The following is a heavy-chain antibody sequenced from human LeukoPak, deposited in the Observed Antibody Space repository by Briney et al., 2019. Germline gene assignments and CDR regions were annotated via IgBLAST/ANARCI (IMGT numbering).Heavy chain of an antibody. V-gene: IGHV1-8*03. CDR3: ARVWYSSSSFNY. CDR1: GYTFTSYD. CDR2: MNPNSGNT. Sequence: GASVKVSCKASGYTFTSYDINWVRQATGQGLEWMGWMNPNSGNTGYAQKFQGRVTITRNTSISTAYMELSSLRAEDTAVYYCARVWYSSSSFNYWGQGTLVTVSS. J-gene: IGHJ4*02. D-gene: IGHD6-13*01.